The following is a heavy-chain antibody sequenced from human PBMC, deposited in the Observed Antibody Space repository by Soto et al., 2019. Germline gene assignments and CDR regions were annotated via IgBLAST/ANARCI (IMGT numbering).Heavy chain of an antibody. CDR2: IYYSGST. D-gene: IGHD6-19*01. CDR1: GGSISSSSYY. J-gene: IGHJ4*02. CDR3: AALPSSGWSPVAY. Sequence: SETLSLTCTVSGGSISSSSYYWGWIRQPPGKGLEWIGSIYYSGSTYYNPSLKSRVTISVDTSKNQFSLKLSSVTAADTAVYYCAALPSSGWSPVAYWGQGTLVTVSS. V-gene: IGHV4-39*01.